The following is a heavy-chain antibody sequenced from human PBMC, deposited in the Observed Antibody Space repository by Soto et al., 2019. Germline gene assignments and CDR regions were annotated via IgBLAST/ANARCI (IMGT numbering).Heavy chain of an antibody. D-gene: IGHD1-26*01. J-gene: IGHJ4*01. CDR3: ARGEQYSGRIFDY. CDR1: GFTFTNYW. CDR2: IDGVGTGT. V-gene: IGHV3-74*01. Sequence: PGGSLILSCAASGFTFTNYWMHWVRQVPGKGLVWVSRIDGVGTGTSYSDSVRGRITINPDTSKNQYSLQLNSVTPEDTAVYFCARGEQYSGRIFDYWGQGTLVTVSS.